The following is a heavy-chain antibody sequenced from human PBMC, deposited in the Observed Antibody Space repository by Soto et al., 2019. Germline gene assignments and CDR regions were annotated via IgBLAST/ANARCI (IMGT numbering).Heavy chain of an antibody. CDR1: GGSISSSSYY. D-gene: IGHD2-2*02. J-gene: IGHJ6*02. Sequence: SETLSLTCTVSGGSISSSSYYWGWIRQPPGKGLEWIGSIYYSGSTYYNPSLKSRVTISVDTSKNQFSLKLSSVTAADTAVYYCAIRLGYCSSTSCYREIYGMGVWGQGTTVTVSS. CDR2: IYYSGST. CDR3: AIRLGYCSSTSCYREIYGMGV. V-gene: IGHV4-39*01.